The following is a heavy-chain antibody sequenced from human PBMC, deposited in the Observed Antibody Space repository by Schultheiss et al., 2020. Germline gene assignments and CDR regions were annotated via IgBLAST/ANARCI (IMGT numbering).Heavy chain of an antibody. CDR3: ARAENDAFDI. CDR1: GFTFSSYS. V-gene: IGHV3-30*03. CDR2: ISYDGSNK. Sequence: GGSLRLSCAASGFTFSSYSMNWVRQAPGKGLEWVAVISYDGSNKYYADSVKGRFTISRDNAKNSLYLQMNSLRAEDTAVYYCARAENDAFDIWGQGTMVTVSS. J-gene: IGHJ3*02.